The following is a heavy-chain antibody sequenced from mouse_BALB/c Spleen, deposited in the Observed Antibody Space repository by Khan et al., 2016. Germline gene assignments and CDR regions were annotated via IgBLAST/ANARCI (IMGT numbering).Heavy chain of an antibody. J-gene: IGHJ3*01. CDR1: GLSLTNSG. Sequence: VELVESGPGMLAPSQSLSITCTVSGLSLTNSGAQWIRQLPGKGQAWRGVMWPGGSTGYNSALLSRLSITINNTQNQVFLKMISLQTDDTAMYCSARVDQDYDASFASEGQETLVIVAA. CDR3: ARVDQDYDASFAS. CDR2: MWPGGST. D-gene: IGHD2-4*01. V-gene: IGHV2-9*02.